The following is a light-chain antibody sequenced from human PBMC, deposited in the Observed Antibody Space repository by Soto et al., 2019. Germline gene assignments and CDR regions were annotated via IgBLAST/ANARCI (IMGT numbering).Light chain of an antibody. CDR2: DSS. J-gene: IGKJ3*01. V-gene: IGKV3-11*01. CDR1: QNVGNY. CDR3: QQRADWPIT. Sequence: EIVLTQSPDTLSLFPGERATLSCRASQNVGNYLAWYQEKPGQAPRLLISDSSNRATGIPARFSGSGSGTDFTLTISGLEPEDFALYFCQQRADWPITLGPGTKVDIK.